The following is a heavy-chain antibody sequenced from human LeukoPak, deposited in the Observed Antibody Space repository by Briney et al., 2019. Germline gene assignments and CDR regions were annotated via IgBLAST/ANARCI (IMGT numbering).Heavy chain of an antibody. J-gene: IGHJ3*02. V-gene: IGHV3-23*01. Sequence: PGESLRLSCAAAGFTFSSYAMSWVRQAPGKGLEWVSAISGSGGSTYYADSVKGRFTISRDNSKNTLYLQMNSLRAEDTAVYYCAKRWYDFWSGAFDIRGQGTMVTVSS. CDR1: GFTFSSYA. D-gene: IGHD3-3*01. CDR3: AKRWYDFWSGAFDI. CDR2: ISGSGGST.